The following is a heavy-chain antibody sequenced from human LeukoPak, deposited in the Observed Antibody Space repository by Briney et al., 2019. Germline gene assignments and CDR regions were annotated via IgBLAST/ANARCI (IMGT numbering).Heavy chain of an antibody. J-gene: IGHJ4*02. CDR1: GFTFSLYE. Sequence: GSLRLPCAASGFTFSLYEMDRVRHAPGKGLEWVSYISSSADTIYYAHSVKGRFTISRDNAKNSLYLHMNSLRAEDTAVYYCATMEVRDYWGQGTLVSVSS. V-gene: IGHV3-48*03. CDR2: ISSSADTI. CDR3: ATMEVRDY. D-gene: IGHD1-1*01.